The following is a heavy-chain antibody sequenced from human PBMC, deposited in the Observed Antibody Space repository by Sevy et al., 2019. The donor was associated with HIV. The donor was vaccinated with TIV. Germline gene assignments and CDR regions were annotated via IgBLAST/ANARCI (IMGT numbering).Heavy chain of an antibody. CDR2: IYYSGST. CDR1: GGSISSYY. J-gene: IGHJ6*02. CDR3: ARESYDILPGSRGMDV. Sequence: SETLSLTCTVSGGSISSYYWSWIRQPPGKRLEWIGYIYYSGSTNYNPSLKSRVTISVDTSKNQFSLKLRSVTAVDTAVYYCARESYDILPGSRGMDVWGQGTTVT. V-gene: IGHV4-59*01. D-gene: IGHD3-9*01.